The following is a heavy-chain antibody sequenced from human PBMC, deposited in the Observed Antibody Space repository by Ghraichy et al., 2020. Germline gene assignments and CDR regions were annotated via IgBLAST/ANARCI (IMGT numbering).Heavy chain of an antibody. CDR2: VNHAGST. CDR3: ARATIWGGMDV. Sequence: SQTLSLTCAVYGGSFSGYIWTWIRQPPGKGLEWIGEVNHAGSTNYNVSLKSRLTISVDTSKSQFSLKLTSVTAADTAVYYCARATIWGGMDVWGQGATVTDSS. CDR1: GGSFSGYI. J-gene: IGHJ6*02. V-gene: IGHV4-34*01. D-gene: IGHD3-16*01.